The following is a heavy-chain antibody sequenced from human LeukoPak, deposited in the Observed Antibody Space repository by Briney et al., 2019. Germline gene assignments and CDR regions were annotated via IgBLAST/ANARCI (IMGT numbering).Heavy chain of an antibody. Sequence: KPSETLSLTCTVSGGSISSYYWSWIRQPPGKGLEWIGYIYYSGSTNYNPSLKSRVTISEDTSKNQFSLKLTSVTAADTAVYYCARERTLVVGARYWFDPWGQGTLVTVSS. D-gene: IGHD1-26*01. CDR3: ARERTLVVGARYWFDP. CDR2: IYYSGST. CDR1: GGSISSYY. V-gene: IGHV4-59*12. J-gene: IGHJ5*02.